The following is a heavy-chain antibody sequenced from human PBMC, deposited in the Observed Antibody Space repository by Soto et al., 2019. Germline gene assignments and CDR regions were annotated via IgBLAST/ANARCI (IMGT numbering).Heavy chain of an antibody. V-gene: IGHV1-8*01. D-gene: IGHD6-19*01. CDR1: GYTFTSYD. J-gene: IGHJ6*03. CDR2: MNPNSGNT. CDR3: AREGKWLSRYYYYYRDV. Sequence: QVQLVQSGAEVKKPGASVKVSCKASGYTFTSYDINWVRQDTGQGLEWMGWMNPNSGNTGYAQKFQGRVTMTRNTSISTAYMELSSLRSEDTAVYYCAREGKWLSRYYYYYRDVWGKGTTVTVSS.